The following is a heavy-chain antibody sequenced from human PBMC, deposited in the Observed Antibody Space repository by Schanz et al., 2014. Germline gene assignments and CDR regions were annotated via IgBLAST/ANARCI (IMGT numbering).Heavy chain of an antibody. D-gene: IGHD2-2*01. V-gene: IGHV1-2*02. J-gene: IGHJ4*02. CDR2: IYSHSGGT. CDR1: GYTFTDYY. CDR3: ARGKFQLPKSASDY. Sequence: QVQLVQSGAEVKKPGASVKVSCETSGYTFTDYYIHWVRQAPGQGLEWMGCIYSHSGGTDYAQKFQGRVTMTRDTSINTVNMELSTLRSDDTAIYYCARGKFQLPKSASDYWGQGTLVTVSS.